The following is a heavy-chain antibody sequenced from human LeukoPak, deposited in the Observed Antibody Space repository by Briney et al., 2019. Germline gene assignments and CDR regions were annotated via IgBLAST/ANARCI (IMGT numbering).Heavy chain of an antibody. CDR1: GGSISSSSYY. J-gene: IGHJ4*02. V-gene: IGHV4-39*07. CDR3: ARGRDSGYDSLDY. CDR2: IYYSGST. D-gene: IGHD5-12*01. Sequence: PSETLSLTCTVSGGSISSSSYYWGWIRQPPGKGLEWIGSIYYSGSTYYNPSLKSRVTISVDTSKNQFSLKLSSVTAADTAVYYCARGRDSGYDSLDYWGQGTLVTVSS.